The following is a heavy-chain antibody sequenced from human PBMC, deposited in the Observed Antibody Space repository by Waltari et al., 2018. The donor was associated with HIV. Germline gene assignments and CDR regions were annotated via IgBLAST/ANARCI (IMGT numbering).Heavy chain of an antibody. Sequence: QVQLQESGPGPVQASETPSLTCTASGGSISSYSCSWIRQPPAKRPQWIGRIYTSGGTNYNSSLKMRVTMSIDTSKNQFFLKLSSVTAADTAVYYCAREYCSSTSCSPNGRLGAFDIWGQGTMVTVSS. J-gene: IGHJ3*02. D-gene: IGHD2-2*01. V-gene: IGHV4-4*07. CDR2: IYTSGGT. CDR1: GGSISSYS. CDR3: AREYCSSTSCSPNGRLGAFDI.